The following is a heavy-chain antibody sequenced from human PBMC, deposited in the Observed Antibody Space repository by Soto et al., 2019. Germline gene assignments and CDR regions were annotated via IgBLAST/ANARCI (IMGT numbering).Heavy chain of an antibody. CDR3: ARDQGGYYGSGKNWFDP. CDR2: IYYRGST. J-gene: IGHJ5*02. D-gene: IGHD3-10*01. Sequence: SETLSLTCTVSGGSISSGGYYWSWIRQHPGKGLEWIGYIYYRGSTYYNPSLKSRVTISVDTSKNQFSLKLSSVTAADTAVYFCARDQGGYYGSGKNWFDPWGQGTLVTVSS. CDR1: GGSISSGGYY. V-gene: IGHV4-31*03.